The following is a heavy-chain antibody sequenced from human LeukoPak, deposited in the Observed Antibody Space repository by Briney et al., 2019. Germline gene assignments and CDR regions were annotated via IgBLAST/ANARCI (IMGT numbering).Heavy chain of an antibody. CDR2: ISSYSDFI. J-gene: IGHJ5*02. V-gene: IGHV3-21*01. CDR1: GFTFSSYS. CDR3: ARGGAQLPPNWFDP. Sequence: PGGSLRLSCAASGFTFSSYSIHWVRQAPGKGLEWVSSISSYSDFIYYADSVKGRFTISRDNAKNSLYLQMYSLRAEDTAVYYCARGGAQLPPNWFDPWGQGTLVTVSS. D-gene: IGHD2-2*01.